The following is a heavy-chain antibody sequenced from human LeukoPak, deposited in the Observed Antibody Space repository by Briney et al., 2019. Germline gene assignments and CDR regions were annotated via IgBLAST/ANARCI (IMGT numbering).Heavy chain of an antibody. CDR2: INSDGYSI. CDR1: GFTFSGYW. J-gene: IGHJ5*01. Sequence: PGGSLRLSCAASGFTFSGYWMHRVRQAPGKGLVWVSRINSDGYSITYADSVKGRFTISRDNAKNTLYLQMNSLIAEDTAVYFCTRAGYSSGFDSWGQGTLVTVSS. CDR3: TRAGYSSGFDS. D-gene: IGHD6-19*01. V-gene: IGHV3-74*03.